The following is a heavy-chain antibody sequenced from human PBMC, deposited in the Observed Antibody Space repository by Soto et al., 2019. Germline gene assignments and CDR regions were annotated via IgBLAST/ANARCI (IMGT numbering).Heavy chain of an antibody. CDR2: INAGNGNT. CDR3: ARAVAVAADFDY. J-gene: IGHJ4*02. Sequence: QVQLVQSGAEEKKPGASVKVSCKASGYTFTGYAMHWVRQAPGQRLEWMGWINAGNGNTKYSQKFQGRVTITRDTSASTAYMELSSLRSEDTAVYYCARAVAVAADFDYWGQGTLATVSS. CDR1: GYTFTGYA. D-gene: IGHD6-19*01. V-gene: IGHV1-3*05.